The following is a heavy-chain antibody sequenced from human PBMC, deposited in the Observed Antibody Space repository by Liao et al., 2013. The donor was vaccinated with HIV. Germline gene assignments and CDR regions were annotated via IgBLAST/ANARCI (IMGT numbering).Heavy chain of an antibody. CDR3: ARGPRGLLSYDGETEYFQH. D-gene: IGHD4-17*01. Sequence: QVQLQESGPGLVKPSETLSLTCTVSGGSISSYQWSWIRQPPGKGLEWIGYIFYSGSTNYNPSLKSRVTISVDTSKNQFSLRLSSVTAADTAVYYCARGPRGLLSYDGETEYFQHWGQGTLVTVSS. CDR1: GGSISSYQ. J-gene: IGHJ1*01. V-gene: IGHV4-59*12. CDR2: IFYSGST.